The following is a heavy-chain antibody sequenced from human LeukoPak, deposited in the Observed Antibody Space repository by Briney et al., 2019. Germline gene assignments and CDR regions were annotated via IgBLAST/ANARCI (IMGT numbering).Heavy chain of an antibody. D-gene: IGHD4-11*01. CDR2: VSGSGDNT. CDR3: ARWGDDYSQFDS. V-gene: IGHV3-23*01. Sequence: GGSLRLSCAASGFTFNNYAMTWVRQAPGKGLEWVSVVSGSGDNTNYADSVKGRFTISRDNSKNTLFLQMNSLRTEDTAVYFCARWGDDYSQFDSWGQGTLVTVS. CDR1: GFTFNNYA. J-gene: IGHJ4*02.